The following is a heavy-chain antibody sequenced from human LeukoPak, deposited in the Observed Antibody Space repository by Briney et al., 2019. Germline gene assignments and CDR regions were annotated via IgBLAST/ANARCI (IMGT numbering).Heavy chain of an antibody. CDR1: GGSFSGYY. Sequence: PSETLSLTCAVYGGSFSGYYWSWIRQPPGKGLEWIGEINHSGSTNYNPSLKSRVTISVDTSKNQFSLKLSSVTAADTAVYYCARDPHSAVAGTSLFDYWGQGTLVTVSS. V-gene: IGHV4-34*01. J-gene: IGHJ4*02. CDR3: ARDPHSAVAGTSLFDY. CDR2: INHSGST. D-gene: IGHD6-19*01.